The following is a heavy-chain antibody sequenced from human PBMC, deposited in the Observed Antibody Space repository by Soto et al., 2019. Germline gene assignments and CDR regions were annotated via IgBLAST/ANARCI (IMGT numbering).Heavy chain of an antibody. D-gene: IGHD3-3*01. V-gene: IGHV3-30*03. CDR2: VSYDGSDS. CDR1: GFLFSSYG. CDR3: ATFGIYDFWSGYLHRDAFDV. J-gene: IGHJ3*01. Sequence: PGGSLRLSCTASGFLFSSYGLHWVRQAPGKGLEWVGIVSYDGSDSYYADSVKDRFTISRDNSNKTMSLQMNSLRTEDTALYYCATFGIYDFWSGYLHRDAFDVWGQGTMVTVSS.